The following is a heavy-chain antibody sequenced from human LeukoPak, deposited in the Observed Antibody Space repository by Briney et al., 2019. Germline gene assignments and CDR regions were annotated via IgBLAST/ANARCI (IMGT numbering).Heavy chain of an antibody. Sequence: SETLSLTCTVSGGSMSYYYWTWIRQTPGKGLEWIGYKYYDGNSGNTNYNPSLESRVTISVDTSKNHVSLNLTSVTAADTAVYYCVRPESAGTKYRFDYWGQGALVTVSS. CDR1: GGSMSYYY. J-gene: IGHJ4*02. D-gene: IGHD1-1*01. V-gene: IGHV4-59*01. CDR3: VRPESAGTKYRFDY. CDR2: KYYDGNSGNT.